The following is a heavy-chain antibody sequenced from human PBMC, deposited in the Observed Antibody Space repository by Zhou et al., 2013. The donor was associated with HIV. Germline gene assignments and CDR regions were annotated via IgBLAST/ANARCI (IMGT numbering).Heavy chain of an antibody. J-gene: IGHJ6*04. Sequence: QVQLQESGPGLVKPSETLSLTCAVSGYSISSGYQWGWIRQPPGKGLEWIGNINHSGRTSYNPSLKSRVTISGDTSKNQFSLKLSSVTAADTAVYYCARGRRSSYDFWSGFIVDVWGKGTTVTGLL. CDR2: INHSGRT. CDR3: ARGRRSSYDFWSGFIVDV. D-gene: IGHD3-3*01. CDR1: GYSISSGYQ. V-gene: IGHV4-38-2*01.